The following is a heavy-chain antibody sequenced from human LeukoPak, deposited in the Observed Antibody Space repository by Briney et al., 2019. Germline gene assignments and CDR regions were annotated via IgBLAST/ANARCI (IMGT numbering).Heavy chain of an antibody. CDR3: ARARGSGWYGALGY. J-gene: IGHJ4*02. CDR2: IIPILGIA. CDR1: GGTFSSYA. Sequence: ASVTVSCKASGGTFSSYAISWVRQAPGQGLEWMGRIIPILGIANYAQKFQGRVTITADKSTSTAYMELSSLRSEDTAVYYCARARGSGWYGALGYWGQGTLVTVSS. V-gene: IGHV1-69*04. D-gene: IGHD6-19*01.